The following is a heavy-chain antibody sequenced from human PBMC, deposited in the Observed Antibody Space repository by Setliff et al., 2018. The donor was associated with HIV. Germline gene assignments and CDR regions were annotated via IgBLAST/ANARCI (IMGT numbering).Heavy chain of an antibody. CDR1: GGSISSSNW. J-gene: IGHJ4*02. Sequence: PSETLSLTCAVSGGSISSSNWWSWVRQSPGKGLEWIGDIYHSGSTNYNPSLNSRVIISVDNSKNQFSLKLNSVTAADTAVYYCTSNQDDVGCFDYWGQGTLVTVSS. V-gene: IGHV4-4*02. CDR3: TSNQDDVGCFDY. CDR2: IYHSGST. D-gene: IGHD2-15*01.